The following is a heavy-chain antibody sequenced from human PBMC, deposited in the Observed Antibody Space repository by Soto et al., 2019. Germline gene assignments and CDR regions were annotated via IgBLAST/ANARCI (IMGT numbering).Heavy chain of an antibody. Sequence: QVRLQESGPGLVRPSQSLSLTCNVSGAPISSGGFYWSWIRQHPGKGPEWIGYIYNSGTTFYNPSLGSPVTMSLDAAKNHFSLELRSVTVADTAVYYCAREPISTPRGVTQVDPWGQGTQVTVSS. D-gene: IGHD3-10*01. V-gene: IGHV4-31*01. J-gene: IGHJ5*02. CDR2: IYNSGTT. CDR3: AREPISTPRGVTQVDP. CDR1: GAPISSGGFY.